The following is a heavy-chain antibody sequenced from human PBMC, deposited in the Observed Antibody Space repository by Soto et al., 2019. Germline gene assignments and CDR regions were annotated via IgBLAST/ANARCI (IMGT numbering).Heavy chain of an antibody. CDR1: KCAHLGGC. V-gene: IGHV3-7*05. CDR3: ARAIAAAGSY. CDR2: INQDGSKK. J-gene: IGHJ4*02. D-gene: IGHD6-25*01. Sequence: GCVRQSGVASKCAHLGGCRSCVRQAPGKGLEWVANINQDGSKKYYVDSVKGRFAISRDNAKNSLYLQMNSLRAEDTAVYYCARAIAAAGSYWGQGTLVTVSS.